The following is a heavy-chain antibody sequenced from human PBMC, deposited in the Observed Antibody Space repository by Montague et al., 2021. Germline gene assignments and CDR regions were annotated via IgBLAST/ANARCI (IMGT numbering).Heavy chain of an antibody. D-gene: IGHD3-10*01. V-gene: IGHV3-48*02. CDR1: GFTFSSYA. CDR3: AREDYFDSVNYYYYGMDV. Sequence: SLKLSCAASGFTFSSYAMNWVRQAPGKGLEWVSYTTSTSRTIYYADSVKGRFTISRDNAKNSLYLQMNSLRDDDTAVYYCAREDYFDSVNYYYYGMDVWGQGTTVTVSS. CDR2: TTSTSRTI. J-gene: IGHJ6*02.